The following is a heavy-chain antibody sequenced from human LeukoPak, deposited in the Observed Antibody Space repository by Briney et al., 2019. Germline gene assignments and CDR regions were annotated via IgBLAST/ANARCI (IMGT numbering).Heavy chain of an antibody. CDR3: ARVGRKMATIKFRALVHYFDY. J-gene: IGHJ4*02. V-gene: IGHV4-59*01. Sequence: SETLSLTCTVSGGSISRYYWSWIRQPPGKGLEWIGYIYYSGSTNYNPSLKSRVTISVDTSKNQFSLKLSSVTAADTAVYYCARVGRKMATIKFRALVHYFDYWGQGTLVTVSS. CDR2: IYYSGST. D-gene: IGHD5-24*01. CDR1: GGSISRYY.